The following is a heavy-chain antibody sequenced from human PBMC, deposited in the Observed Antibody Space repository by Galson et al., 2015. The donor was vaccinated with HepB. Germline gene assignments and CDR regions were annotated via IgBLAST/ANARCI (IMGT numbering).Heavy chain of an antibody. V-gene: IGHV6-1*01. Sequence: CAISGDSVSSNSAAWNWIRQSPSRGLEWLGRTYYRSKWYNDYAVSVKSRITINPDTSKNQFSLQLNSVTPEDTAVYYCAREGFLSMVVYYFDYWGQGTLVTVSS. CDR3: AREGFLSMVVYYFDY. J-gene: IGHJ4*02. CDR1: GDSVSSNSAA. CDR2: TYYRSKWYN. D-gene: IGHD2-15*01.